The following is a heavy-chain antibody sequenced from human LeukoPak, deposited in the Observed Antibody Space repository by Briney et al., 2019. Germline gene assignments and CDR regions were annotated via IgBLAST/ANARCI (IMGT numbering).Heavy chain of an antibody. V-gene: IGHV3-23*01. D-gene: IGHD1-26*01. CDR3: AKVLYSGSYSPYYYAMDV. J-gene: IGHJ6*02. CDR1: EFTFSSFA. CDR2: ISGSGGST. Sequence: GGSLRLSCAASEFTFSSFAMSWVRQAPGKGLDWVSAISGSGGSTYYADSVKGRFTVSRDNSKNTLYLQMNSLRAEDTAVYFCAKVLYSGSYSPYYYAMDVWGQGTTVTVSS.